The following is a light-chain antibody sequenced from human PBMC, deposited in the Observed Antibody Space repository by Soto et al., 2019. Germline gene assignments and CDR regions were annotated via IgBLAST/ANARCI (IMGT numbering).Light chain of an antibody. V-gene: IGLV2-14*03. CDR1: SSDVGGYDF. CDR3: AVWDDNLRGL. Sequence: QSVLTQPASVAGSPGQSITISCAGTSSDVGGYDFVSWYQHHPGRAPKLLIYANDQRPSGISDRFSGSKSSTSASLAISGLQSEDEADYYCAVWDDNLRGLFGGGTKLTVL. J-gene: IGLJ2*01. CDR2: AND.